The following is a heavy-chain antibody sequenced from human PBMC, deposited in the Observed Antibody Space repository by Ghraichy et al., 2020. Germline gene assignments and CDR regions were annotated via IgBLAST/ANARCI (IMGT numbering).Heavy chain of an antibody. J-gene: IGHJ2*01. Sequence: GGSLRLSCAASGFTFSRYDMHWVRQATGKGLEWVSAIGTGGDTYYLGSVKGRFTISRENAKDSVFLQMNSLRAGDTAVYYCARLATTPPWYFDLWGRGTLVTVSS. CDR3: ARLATTPPWYFDL. CDR2: IGTGGDT. V-gene: IGHV3-13*01. CDR1: GFTFSRYD. D-gene: IGHD1-7*01.